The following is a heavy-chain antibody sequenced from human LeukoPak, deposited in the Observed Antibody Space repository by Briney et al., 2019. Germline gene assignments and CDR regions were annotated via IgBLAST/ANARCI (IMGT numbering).Heavy chain of an antibody. CDR1: GFTFSDYY. CDR2: ISSSGSTI. CDR3: ASPSGGLGFENHDH. Sequence: GGSLRLSCAASGFTFSDYYMSWIRQAPGKGLEWVSYISSSGSTIYYADSVNGRFTISRDNAKNSLYLQMNSLRAEDTAVYYCASPSGGLGFENHDHWGQGTLVTVSS. V-gene: IGHV3-11*01. D-gene: IGHD3-16*01. J-gene: IGHJ4*02.